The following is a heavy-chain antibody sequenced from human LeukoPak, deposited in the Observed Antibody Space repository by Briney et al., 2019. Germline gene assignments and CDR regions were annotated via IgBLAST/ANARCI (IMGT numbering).Heavy chain of an antibody. V-gene: IGHV4-59*01. CDR2: VFYSGST. CDR1: GGSISTYY. Sequence: SETLSLTCTMSGGSISGGSISTYYWTWIRQPPGKGLEWIGYVFYSGSTNYNPSLKSRVTISLDMSKNQFSLKLNSVTAADTAVYYCTRRVARTSIYAFDIWGQGTMVTVSS. D-gene: IGHD1-7*01. J-gene: IGHJ3*02. CDR3: TRRVARTSIYAFDI.